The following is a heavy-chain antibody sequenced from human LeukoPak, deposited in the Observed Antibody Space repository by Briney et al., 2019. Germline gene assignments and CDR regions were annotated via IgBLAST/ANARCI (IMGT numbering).Heavy chain of an antibody. D-gene: IGHD6-6*01. Sequence: SETLSLTCTVSGGSISSYYWSWIRQPPGRGLEWIGYIHYSGSTNYNPSLRSRVAISVDTSKNQFSLKLRLVTAADTAVYYCARQPTIAASDSWFDPWGQGTLVTVSS. CDR1: GGSISSYY. J-gene: IGHJ5*02. V-gene: IGHV4-59*01. CDR3: ARQPTIAASDSWFDP. CDR2: IHYSGST.